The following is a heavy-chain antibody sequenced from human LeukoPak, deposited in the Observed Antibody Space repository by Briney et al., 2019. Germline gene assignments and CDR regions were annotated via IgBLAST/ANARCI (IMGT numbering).Heavy chain of an antibody. J-gene: IGHJ5*02. CDR1: GGSFSGYY. CDR3: ARRGMNIVVVPAAIGSNWFDP. D-gene: IGHD2-2*01. V-gene: IGHV4-34*01. Sequence: SETLSLTCAVYGGSFSGYYWSWIRQTPGKGLEWIGEINHSGSTNYNPSLKSRVTISVDTSKNQFSLKLSSVTAADTAVYYCARRGMNIVVVPAAIGSNWFDPWGQGTLVTVSS. CDR2: INHSGST.